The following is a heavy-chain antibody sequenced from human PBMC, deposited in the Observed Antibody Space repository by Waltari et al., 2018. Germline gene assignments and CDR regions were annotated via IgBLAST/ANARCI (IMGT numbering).Heavy chain of an antibody. Sequence: QVQLVQSGAEVKKPGSSVKVSCKASGGTFSSYAISWVRQAPGQGLEWMGGIIPIFGTANYAQKFQGRVTIPADESTSTAYMALSSLRSEDTAVYYCAREIVATPTPHWYFDLWGRGTLVTVSS. CDR1: GGTFSSYA. J-gene: IGHJ2*01. CDR3: AREIVATPTPHWYFDL. CDR2: IIPIFGTA. V-gene: IGHV1-69*13. D-gene: IGHD5-12*01.